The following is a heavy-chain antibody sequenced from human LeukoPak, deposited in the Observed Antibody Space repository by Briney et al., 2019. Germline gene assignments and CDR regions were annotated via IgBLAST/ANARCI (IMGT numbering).Heavy chain of an antibody. CDR1: GLPFSDAW. D-gene: IGHD3-10*01. CDR3: SWIRGALGYYYMDV. CDR2: IKSKGSGGTA. V-gene: IGHV3-15*01. Sequence: KSGGSLRLSCIVSGLPFSDAWVSWVRQAPGKGLEWVGRIKSKGSGGTADYGAPVKDRFAISRDDLGNTVYLQMSSLKTEDTAVYYCSWIRGALGYYYMDVWGKGTPVTISS. J-gene: IGHJ6*03.